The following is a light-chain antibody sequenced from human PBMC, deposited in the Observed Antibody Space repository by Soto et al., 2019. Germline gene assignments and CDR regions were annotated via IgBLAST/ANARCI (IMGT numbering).Light chain of an antibody. CDR2: AAY. J-gene: IGKJ4*01. V-gene: IGKV1-16*02. CDR3: HQYYNSPVT. Sequence: DIQVTQSPSSLSASVGDRVTITCRASQAISNYLAWIQQKPGKAPKSLIYAAYILQSGVPSKFSGSGSGTDLTLIISNLQPDDAANYYCHQYYNSPVTFGGGTKLDIK. CDR1: QAISNY.